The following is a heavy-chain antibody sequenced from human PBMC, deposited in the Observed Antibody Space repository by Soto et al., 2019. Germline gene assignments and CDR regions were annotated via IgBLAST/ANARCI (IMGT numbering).Heavy chain of an antibody. D-gene: IGHD5-18*01. CDR2: VSSTGGYI. Sequence: GGSLRLSCAVFGFTFSNYKMSWVRQAPGKGLEWVSSVSSTGGYIYYGDSVKGRFTISRDNAKNSLYLQMNSLRAEDTAVYYCARANVDTSVVNEYYFDYWGQGTLVTVSS. CDR3: ARANVDTSVVNEYYFDY. CDR1: GFTFSNYK. J-gene: IGHJ4*02. V-gene: IGHV3-21*01.